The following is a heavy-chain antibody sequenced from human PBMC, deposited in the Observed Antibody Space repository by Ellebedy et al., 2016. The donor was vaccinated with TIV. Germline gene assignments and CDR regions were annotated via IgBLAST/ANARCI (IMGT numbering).Heavy chain of an antibody. D-gene: IGHD2-2*01. Sequence: GSLRLSXAVYGGSFSGYYWSWIRQPPGKGLEWIGEINHSGSTNYNPSLKSRVTISVDTSKNQFSLKLSSVTAADTAVYYCARGAGYCSSTSCYPYYYYYMDVWGKGTTVTVSS. CDR2: INHSGST. V-gene: IGHV4-34*01. CDR3: ARGAGYCSSTSCYPYYYYYMDV. J-gene: IGHJ6*03. CDR1: GGSFSGYY.